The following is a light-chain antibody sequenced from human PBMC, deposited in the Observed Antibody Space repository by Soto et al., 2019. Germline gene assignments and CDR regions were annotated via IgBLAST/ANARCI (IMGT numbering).Light chain of an antibody. V-gene: IGKV3-15*01. J-gene: IGKJ4*01. Sequence: EVVLTQSPATLSLSPGERATLSCRASQSVSSYLAWYQQKPGQAPRLLIYGASTRATGIPARFSGSGSGTEFTLTISSLQSEDFAVYSCQQYNNWPPLTFGGGTKVDI. CDR3: QQYNNWPPLT. CDR1: QSVSSY. CDR2: GAS.